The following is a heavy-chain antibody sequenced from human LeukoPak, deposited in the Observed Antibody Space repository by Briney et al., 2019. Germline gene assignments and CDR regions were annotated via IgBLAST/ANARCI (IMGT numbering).Heavy chain of an antibody. CDR2: INHSGST. V-gene: IGHV4-34*01. Sequence: SQTLSLTRAVYGGSFSGYYWSWIRQPPGKGLEWIGEINHSGSTNYNPSLKSRVTISVETSKNQISLKLSSVTTADKAVYYCARGRNYYDDSGLGPICDHWGQGRVVAVSS. CDR1: GGSFSGYY. J-gene: IGHJ4*02. D-gene: IGHD3-22*01. CDR3: ARGRNYYDDSGLGPICDH.